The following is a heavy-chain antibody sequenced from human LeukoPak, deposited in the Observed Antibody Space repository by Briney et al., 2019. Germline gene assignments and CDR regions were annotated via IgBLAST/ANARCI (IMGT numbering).Heavy chain of an antibody. Sequence: PGGSLRLSCAASGFTFSNAWMSWVRQAPGKGLEWVGRIKSKTDGGTTDYAAPVKGRFTISRDDSKNTLYPQMNSLKTEDTAVYYCTTAPWVIYEAGHFDYWGQGTLVTVSS. D-gene: IGHD3-22*01. CDR2: IKSKTDGGTT. CDR1: GFTFSNAW. J-gene: IGHJ4*02. CDR3: TTAPWVIYEAGHFDY. V-gene: IGHV3-15*01.